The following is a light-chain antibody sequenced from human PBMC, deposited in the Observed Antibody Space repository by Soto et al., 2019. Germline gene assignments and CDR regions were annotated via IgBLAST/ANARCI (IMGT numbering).Light chain of an antibody. CDR2: AVS. J-gene: IGLJ1*01. Sequence: QSVLTQPASVSGSPGQSITISCTGTSSDVGGYNYVSWYQKHPGKAPKLMIYAVSNRPSGVSNRFSGSKSGNTASLTISGLQAEDEADYYCRSYTSSSTIVFGTGTKLTVL. CDR3: RSYTSSSTIV. V-gene: IGLV2-14*01. CDR1: SSDVGGYNY.